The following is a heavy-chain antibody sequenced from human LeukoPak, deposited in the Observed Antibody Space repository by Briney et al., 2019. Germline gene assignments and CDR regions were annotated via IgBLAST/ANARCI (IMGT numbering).Heavy chain of an antibody. D-gene: IGHD1-26*01. CDR2: ISYDGSNK. CDR3: AKDIPWELLMYYFDC. CDR1: GFTFSSYG. J-gene: IGHJ4*02. V-gene: IGHV3-30*18. Sequence: PGRSLRLSCAASGFTFSSYGMHWVRQAPGKGLEWVAVISYDGSNKYYADSVKGRFTISRDNSKNTLYLQMNSLRAEDTDVYYCAKDIPWELLMYYFDCWGQGTLVTVSS.